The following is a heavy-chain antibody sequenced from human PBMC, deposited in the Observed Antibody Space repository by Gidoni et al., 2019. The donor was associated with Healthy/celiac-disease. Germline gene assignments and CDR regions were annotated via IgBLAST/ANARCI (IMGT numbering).Heavy chain of an antibody. CDR3: ARVVVTAIPDEWFDP. Sequence: QVQLVQSGAEVKKPGASVKVSRKASGYTFTGYYMHWVRQAPGQGLEWMGWINPNSGGTNYAQKFQGRVTMTRDTSISTAYMELSRLRSDDTAVYYCARVVVTAIPDEWFDPWGQGTLVTVSS. J-gene: IGHJ5*02. D-gene: IGHD2-21*02. CDR1: GYTFTGYY. CDR2: INPNSGGT. V-gene: IGHV1-2*02.